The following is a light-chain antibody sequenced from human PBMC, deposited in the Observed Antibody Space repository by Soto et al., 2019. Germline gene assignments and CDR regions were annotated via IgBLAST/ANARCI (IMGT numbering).Light chain of an antibody. J-gene: IGKJ1*01. CDR1: QSISSW. CDR3: QQYNSYPTT. V-gene: IGKV1-5*03. Sequence: DIQMTQSPSTLSASVGDRVTITCRASQSISSWLAWYQQKPGKAPKLLIYKASSLESGVPSWFSGSGSGTEFTLTISSLQPDDFATYYCQQYNSYPTTFGQGTKVEIK. CDR2: KAS.